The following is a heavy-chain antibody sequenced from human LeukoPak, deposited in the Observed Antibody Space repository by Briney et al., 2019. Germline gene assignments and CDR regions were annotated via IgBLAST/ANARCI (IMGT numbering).Heavy chain of an antibody. CDR2: FDPEDGET. V-gene: IGHV1-24*01. D-gene: IGHD2-15*01. CDR3: ARGGDMDFDY. Sequence: ASVKVSCKVSGYTLTELSMHWVRQAPGKGLEWMGGFDPEDGETIYAQKFQGRVTMTEDTSTDTAYMELSRLRSDDTAAYYCARGGDMDFDYWGQGTLVTVSS. J-gene: IGHJ4*02. CDR1: GYTLTELS.